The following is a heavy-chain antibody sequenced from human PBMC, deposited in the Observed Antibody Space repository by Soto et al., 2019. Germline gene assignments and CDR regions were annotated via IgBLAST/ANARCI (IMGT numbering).Heavy chain of an antibody. CDR2: INHSGST. CDR3: ARDRFADY. V-gene: IGHV4-34*01. Sequence: PSETLSLTCAVSGGSISSDYWSWIRQPPGKGLEWIGEINHSGSTNYNPSLKSRVTISVDTSKNQFSLKLSSVTAADTAVYYCARDRFADYWGQGTLVTVSS. J-gene: IGHJ4*02. CDR1: GGSISSDY.